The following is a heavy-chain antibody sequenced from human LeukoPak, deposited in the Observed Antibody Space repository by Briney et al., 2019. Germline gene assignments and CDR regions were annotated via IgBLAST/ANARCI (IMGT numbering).Heavy chain of an antibody. CDR3: ARYCSSTSCYYAFDI. CDR1: GFTFSDYY. Sequence: LRLSCAASGFTFSDYYMSWIRQHPGKGLEWIGYIYYSGSTYYNPSLKSRVTISVDTSKNQFSLKLSSVTAADTAVYYCARYCSSTSCYYAFDIWGQGTMVTVSS. V-gene: IGHV4-31*02. D-gene: IGHD2-2*01. J-gene: IGHJ3*02. CDR2: IYYSGST.